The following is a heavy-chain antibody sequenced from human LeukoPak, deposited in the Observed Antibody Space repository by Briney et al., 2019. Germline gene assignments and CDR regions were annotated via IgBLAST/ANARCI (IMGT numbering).Heavy chain of an antibody. D-gene: IGHD2-15*01. CDR3: TTGYCSGGSCPNYYYYYINV. Sequence: ASVKLSCTVSGYTLTELFMNWVRQAPGNGLKWMGGFGPEVRKTVYAQTLQGRVTMPEDKSRHTAYMQLSSLRSPDPAVQCCTTGYCSGGSCPNYYYYYINVWGKGTTVTISS. V-gene: IGHV1-24*01. CDR1: GYTLTELF. CDR2: FGPEVRKT. J-gene: IGHJ6*03.